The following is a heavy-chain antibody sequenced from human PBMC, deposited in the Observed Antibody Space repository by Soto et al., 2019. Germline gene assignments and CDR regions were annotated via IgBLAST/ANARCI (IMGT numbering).Heavy chain of an antibody. CDR1: GFTFSSYA. Sequence: PGGSLRLSCAASGFTFSSYAMHWVRQDPGKGLEWVAVISYDGSNKYYADSVKGRFTISRDNSKNTLYLQMNSLRAEDTAVYYCARARGARRLTGLKHDAFDIWGQGTMVT. J-gene: IGHJ3*02. D-gene: IGHD7-27*01. CDR3: ARARGARRLTGLKHDAFDI. CDR2: ISYDGSNK. V-gene: IGHV3-30-3*01.